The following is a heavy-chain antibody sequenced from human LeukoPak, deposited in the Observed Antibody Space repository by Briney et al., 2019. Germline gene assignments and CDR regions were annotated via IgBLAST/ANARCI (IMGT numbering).Heavy chain of an antibody. CDR2: ISYDGSNK. CDR1: GFTFSSYG. Sequence: GGSLRLSCAASGFTFSSYGMHWVRQAPGKGLEWVAVISYDGSNKYYADSVKGRFTISRDNSKNTLYLQMNSLRAEDTAVYYCAKDLGRAQGLFDYWGQGTLVTVSP. J-gene: IGHJ4*02. D-gene: IGHD1-26*01. CDR3: AKDLGRAQGLFDY. V-gene: IGHV3-30*18.